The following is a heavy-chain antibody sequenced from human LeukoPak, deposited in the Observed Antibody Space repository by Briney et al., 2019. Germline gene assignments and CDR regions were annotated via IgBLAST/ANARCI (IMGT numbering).Heavy chain of an antibody. J-gene: IGHJ4*02. Sequence: GGSLRLSCAASGFTFSSYAMSWVRQPPGTGLEWVSAISGSGGSTYYADSVKGRFTISSDNYKHTLYLQMNSLGAEDTAVYYCAKDPRVYYQLLYHFDYWGQGTLVTVYS. CDR1: GFTFSSYA. V-gene: IGHV3-23*01. CDR3: AKDPRVYYQLLYHFDY. CDR2: ISGSGGST. D-gene: IGHD2-2*02.